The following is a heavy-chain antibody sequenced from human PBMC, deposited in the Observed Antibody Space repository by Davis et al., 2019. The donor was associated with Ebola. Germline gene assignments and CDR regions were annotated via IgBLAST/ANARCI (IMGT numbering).Heavy chain of an antibody. CDR3: AREGITMKDY. Sequence: QTLSLTCAVYGGSFSGYYWSWIRQPPGKGLEWIGEINHSGSTNYNPSLKSRVTISVDTSKNQFSLKLSSVTAADTAVYYCAREGITMKDYWGQGTLVTVSS. V-gene: IGHV4-34*09. J-gene: IGHJ4*02. CDR2: INHSGST. CDR1: GGSFSGYY. D-gene: IGHD3-22*01.